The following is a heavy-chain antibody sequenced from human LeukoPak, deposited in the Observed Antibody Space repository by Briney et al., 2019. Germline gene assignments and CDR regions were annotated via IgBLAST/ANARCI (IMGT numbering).Heavy chain of an antibody. D-gene: IGHD2-15*01. J-gene: IGHJ4*02. V-gene: IGHV3-48*02. Sequence: GGSLTLSCAASGFTFNKYSMNWVRQAPGKGLEWVSYISSSSSTTYFADFVKGRFTISRDNDKNSLYVQMNSLRDEDTAVYYCARGGGFCSGGTCFNFDYWGQGTLVTVSS. CDR3: ARGGGFCSGGTCFNFDY. CDR2: ISSSSSTT. CDR1: GFTFNKYS.